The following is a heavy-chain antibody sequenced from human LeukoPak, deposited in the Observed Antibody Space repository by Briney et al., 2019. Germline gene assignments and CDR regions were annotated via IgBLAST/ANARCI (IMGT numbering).Heavy chain of an antibody. Sequence: SQTLSLTCTVSGGSISSGGYYWSWIRQPAGKGLEWIGRIYTSGNTNYNPSLKSRATISVDTSKNQFSLELSSVTAADTAVYYCARGRWLQLGYYYYYMDVWGKGTTVTVSS. CDR1: GGSISSGGYY. CDR2: IYTSGNT. D-gene: IGHD5-24*01. CDR3: ARGRWLQLGYYYYYMDV. J-gene: IGHJ6*03. V-gene: IGHV4-61*02.